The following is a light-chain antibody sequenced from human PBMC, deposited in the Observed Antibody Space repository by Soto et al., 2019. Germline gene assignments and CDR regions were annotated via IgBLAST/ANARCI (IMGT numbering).Light chain of an antibody. CDR3: PVYGRPTQT. J-gene: IGKJ1*01. CDR2: GAS. CDR1: QSVSSSY. Sequence: ILLTQSPWTVSLPHGERSTLSCISSQSVSSSYLAWYQQKPGQAPRLLIYGASSRATGIPDRFSGSGSGTDFTLTICRLEPEDFALYYCPVYGRPTQTFCQGTKVDI. V-gene: IGKV3-20*01.